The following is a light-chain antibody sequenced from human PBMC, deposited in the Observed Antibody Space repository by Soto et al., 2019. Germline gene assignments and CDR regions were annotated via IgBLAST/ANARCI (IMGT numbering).Light chain of an antibody. CDR3: SSFAGDNWV. J-gene: IGLJ3*02. CDR1: SSDVGGSNY. Sequence: QSALTQPPSASGSPGQSVTFSCTGTSSDVGGSNYVSWYQQHPGKAPRLMIYEVEKRPSGVPDRFSGSKSGNTASLTVSGLQAEDEADYYGSSFAGDNWVLGEGPKATVL. V-gene: IGLV2-8*01. CDR2: EVE.